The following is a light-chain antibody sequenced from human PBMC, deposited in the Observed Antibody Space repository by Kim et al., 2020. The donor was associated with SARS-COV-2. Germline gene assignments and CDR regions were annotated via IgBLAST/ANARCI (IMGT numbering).Light chain of an antibody. CDR1: SGSVSSGYY. CDR3: GLYMGNDVWV. J-gene: IGLJ3*02. CDR2: NTN. Sequence: QTVVTQEPSFSVSPGGTVTLTCGLNSGSVSSGYYPSWYQQTPGQTPRTLMYNTNSRSSGVPDRFSGSILGNKAALIITGAQADDEADYHCGLYMGNDVWVFGGGTQLTVL. V-gene: IGLV8-61*01.